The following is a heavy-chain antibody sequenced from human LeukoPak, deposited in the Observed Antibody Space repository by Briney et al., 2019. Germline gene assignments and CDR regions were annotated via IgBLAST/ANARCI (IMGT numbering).Heavy chain of an antibody. V-gene: IGHV4-39*01. CDR2: IYYSGST. CDR1: GCSISSSSYS. D-gene: IGHD5-18*01. CDR3: ASRGYSYGYLFGLFDY. J-gene: IGHJ4*02. Sequence: SETLSLTCTVSGCSISSSSYSWGWIRQPPGKGLEWIGSIYYSGSTYYNPSLKSRVTIPVDTSKNQFFLKLSSVTAADTAVYYCASRGYSYGYLFGLFDYWGQGTLVTVSS.